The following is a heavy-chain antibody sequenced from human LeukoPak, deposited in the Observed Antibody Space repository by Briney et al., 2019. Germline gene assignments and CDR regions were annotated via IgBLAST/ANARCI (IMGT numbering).Heavy chain of an antibody. V-gene: IGHV1-69*13. D-gene: IGHD2-2*01. J-gene: IGHJ6*03. Sequence: SVKVSCKASGGTFSSYAISWVRQAPGQGLEWMGGLIPIFGTANYAQKFQGRVTITADESTSTAYMELSSLRSEDTAVYYCARGRVPFTTSRDMDVWGKGTTVTVSS. CDR2: LIPIFGTA. CDR1: GGTFSSYA. CDR3: ARGRVPFTTSRDMDV.